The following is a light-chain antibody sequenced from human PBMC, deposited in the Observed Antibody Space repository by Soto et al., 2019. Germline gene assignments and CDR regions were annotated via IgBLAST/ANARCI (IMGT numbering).Light chain of an antibody. V-gene: IGKV3-11*01. CDR2: FAS. J-gene: IGKJ4*01. Sequence: EIVLTQSPATLSLSLGERATLSCRASQSVSSYLAWSQQKPGQAPRLLIFFASKRATGVPARFSGSGSGTDFTLTISSLEPEDFATYFCHQRADWPLLSFGGGTKVEL. CDR1: QSVSSY. CDR3: HQRADWPLLS.